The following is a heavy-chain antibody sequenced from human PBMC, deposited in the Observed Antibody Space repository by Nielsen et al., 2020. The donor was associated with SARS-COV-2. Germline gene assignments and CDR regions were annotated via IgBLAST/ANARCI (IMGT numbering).Heavy chain of an antibody. V-gene: IGHV3-11*03. Sequence: GESLKISCVGSGFRFSDYYMMWVRQAPGKGLEWLAVSNSAGRHTKYADSVKGRITVSRDNVRNSLFLHMNSLRVEDTAVYYCVKWVQLDLGYYYHGMDVWGQGTTVTVSS. CDR1: GFRFSDYY. J-gene: IGHJ6*02. D-gene: IGHD6-6*01. CDR2: SNSAGRHT. CDR3: VKWVQLDLGYYYHGMDV.